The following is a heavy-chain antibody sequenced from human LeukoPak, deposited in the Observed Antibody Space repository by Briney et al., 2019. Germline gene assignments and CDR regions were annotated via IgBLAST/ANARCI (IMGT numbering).Heavy chain of an antibody. CDR1: GITLSNYG. J-gene: IGHJ4*02. V-gene: IGHV3-23*01. CDR3: AKRGVVIRVILVGFHKEANYSDS. Sequence: HPGGSLRLSCAVSGITLSNYGMSWVRQAPGKGLEWVAGISDSGGRTNYADSVKGRFTISRDNPKNTLYLQMNSLRAEDTAVYFCAKRGVVIRVILVGFHKEANYSDSWGQGALVTVSS. CDR2: ISDSGGRT. D-gene: IGHD3-22*01.